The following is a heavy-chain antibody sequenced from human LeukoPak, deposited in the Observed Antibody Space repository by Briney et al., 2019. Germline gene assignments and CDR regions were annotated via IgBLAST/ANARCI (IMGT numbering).Heavy chain of an antibody. J-gene: IGHJ4*02. CDR1: GYTFNGFY. Sequence: SVKVSCKASGYTFNGFYLHWVRQAPGQGLEWMGWINPNSGGTNYAQKFQGRVTMTRDTSISTAYMELSRLRSDDTAVYYCARWMATVTTPDYWGQGTLVTVSS. D-gene: IGHD4-11*01. V-gene: IGHV1-2*02. CDR3: ARWMATVTTPDY. CDR2: INPNSGGT.